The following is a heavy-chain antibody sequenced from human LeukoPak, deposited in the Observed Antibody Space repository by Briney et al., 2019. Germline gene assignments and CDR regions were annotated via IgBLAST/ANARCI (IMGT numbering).Heavy chain of an antibody. Sequence: ASVKVSCKASGYTFTGYYMHWVRQAPGQGLEWMGGIIPIFGTANYAQKFQGRVTITADESTSTAYMGLSSLRSEDTAVYYCATLVLGDKSDIVARRGDYWGQGTLVTVSS. V-gene: IGHV1-69*13. CDR1: GYTFTGYY. J-gene: IGHJ4*02. CDR2: IIPIFGTA. CDR3: ATLVLGDKSDIVARRGDY. D-gene: IGHD5-12*01.